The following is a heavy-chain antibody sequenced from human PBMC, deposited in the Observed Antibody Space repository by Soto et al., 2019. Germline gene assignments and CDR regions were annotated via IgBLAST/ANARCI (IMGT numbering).Heavy chain of an antibody. Sequence: QVQLVQSGAEVKKPGASVKVSCKASGYTFTTSGITWVRQAPGQGLEWMGWISANNGNTNYAQNVQGRLTMTTDTSTSTAYMELRSLTTDDTAVYYCAKCGNCNYASESWGQGTLCTVS. CDR1: GYTFTTSG. CDR3: AKCGNCNYASES. CDR2: ISANNGNT. D-gene: IGHD1-7*01. V-gene: IGHV1-18*01. J-gene: IGHJ5*02.